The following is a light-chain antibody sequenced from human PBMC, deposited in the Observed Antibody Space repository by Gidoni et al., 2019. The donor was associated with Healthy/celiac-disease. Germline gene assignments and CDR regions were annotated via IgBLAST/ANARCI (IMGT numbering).Light chain of an antibody. CDR2: AAS. Sequence: DIQLTQSPSFLSASVGDRVTITCRASQGISSYLAWYQQKPGKAPKLLIYAASTLQSGVPSRFSGSGSGTDFTLTISSLQPEDFATYYCQQLNSYPRTFGPGTKVEIK. V-gene: IGKV1-9*01. CDR1: QGISSY. CDR3: QQLNSYPRT. J-gene: IGKJ3*01.